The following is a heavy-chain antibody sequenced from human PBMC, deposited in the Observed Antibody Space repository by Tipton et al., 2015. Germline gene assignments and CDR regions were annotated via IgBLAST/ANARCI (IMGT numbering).Heavy chain of an antibody. Sequence: TLSLTCTVSGGSVISGTDYWSWIRQPPGKGLEWIGYTFSGGSTNYNPSLKSRVTISLDTSKNQFSLNLNSVTAADTAVYYCARMVSVFGVVDNWFDPWGQGILVTVSS. V-gene: IGHV4-61*01. D-gene: IGHD3-3*01. CDR2: TFSGGST. J-gene: IGHJ5*02. CDR3: ARMVSVFGVVDNWFDP. CDR1: GGSVISGTDY.